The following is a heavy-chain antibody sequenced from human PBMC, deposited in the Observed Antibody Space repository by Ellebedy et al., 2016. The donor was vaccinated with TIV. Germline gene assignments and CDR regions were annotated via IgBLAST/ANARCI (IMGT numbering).Heavy chain of an antibody. CDR3: AKELRELRNI. V-gene: IGHV1-18*04. CDR1: GYTFTSYG. J-gene: IGHJ3*02. CDR2: ISAYNGNT. D-gene: IGHD1-14*01. Sequence: AASVKVSCKASGYTFTSYGISWVRQAPGQGLEWMGWISAYNGNTNYAQKLHGRVTMTTDTSTSTAYMEVSSLRADDTALYYCAKELRELRNIWGQGTMVTVSS.